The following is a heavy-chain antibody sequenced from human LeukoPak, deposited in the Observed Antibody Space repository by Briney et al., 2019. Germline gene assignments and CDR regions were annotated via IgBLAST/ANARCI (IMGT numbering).Heavy chain of an antibody. CDR1: GFIFSNYV. CDR3: AKDLPKITIFGALQH. D-gene: IGHD3-3*01. CDR2: VSASGDRA. V-gene: IGHV3-23*01. J-gene: IGHJ1*01. Sequence: GALRLSCAASGFIFSNYVMSWVRQAPGKGLEWVAGVSASGDRAYYGDSVKGRFTISRDNSKNTLYLQMNSLRAEDTAVYYCAKDLPKITIFGALQHWGQGTLVTVSS.